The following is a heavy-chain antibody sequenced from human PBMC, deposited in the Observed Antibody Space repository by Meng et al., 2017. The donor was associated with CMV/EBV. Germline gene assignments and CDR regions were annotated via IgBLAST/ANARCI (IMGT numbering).Heavy chain of an antibody. CDR3: ARGHNYDFWSGYYTGIGEGMDV. CDR1: GYTFTGYY. Sequence: ASVTVSCKASGYTFTGYYMHWVRQAPGQGLEWMGWINPNSGGTNYEQKLQGKVTMTRDTSISTAYLELSRLRSDDTAVYYCARGHNYDFWSGYYTGIGEGMDVWGQGTTVTVSS. D-gene: IGHD3-3*01. CDR2: INPNSGGT. V-gene: IGHV1-2*02. J-gene: IGHJ6*02.